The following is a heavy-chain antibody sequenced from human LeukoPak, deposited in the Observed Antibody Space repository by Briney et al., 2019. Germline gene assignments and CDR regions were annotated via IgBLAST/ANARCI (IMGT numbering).Heavy chain of an antibody. CDR1: GYTFTSYY. J-gene: IGHJ4*02. V-gene: IGHV1-2*02. CDR2: INPNSGGT. D-gene: IGHD2-8*01. CDR3: ARDLGDIVLMVYAQGYYFDY. Sequence: ASVKVSCKASGYTFTSYYMHWVRQAPGQGLEWMGWINPNSGGTNYAQKFQGRVTMTRDTSISTAYMELSRLRSDDTAVYYCARDLGDIVLMVYAQGYYFDYWGQGTLVTVSS.